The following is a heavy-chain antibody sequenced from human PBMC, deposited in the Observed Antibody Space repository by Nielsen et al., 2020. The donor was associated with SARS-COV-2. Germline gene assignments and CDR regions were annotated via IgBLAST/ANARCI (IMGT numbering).Heavy chain of an antibody. CDR3: AREGDCNNGICYIRGMDV. Sequence: SETLSLTCTVSGDSMSSYYWIWIRQPPGKGLEWIGFIYHSGSTNYNPSLKSRVAISADTSKKQISLRLTSVTAADSAVYYCAREGDCNNGICYIRGMDVWGEGTTVTVSS. V-gene: IGHV4-59*01. CDR1: GDSMSSYY. CDR2: IYHSGST. D-gene: IGHD2-8*01. J-gene: IGHJ6*03.